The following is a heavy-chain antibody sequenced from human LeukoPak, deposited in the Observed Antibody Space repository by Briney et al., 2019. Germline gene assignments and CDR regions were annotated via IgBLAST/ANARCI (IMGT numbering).Heavy chain of an antibody. CDR2: IYTSGST. V-gene: IGHV4-4*07. CDR3: ARDRSYGSLYYFDY. CDR1: GGSISSYY. D-gene: IGHD5-18*01. Sequence: SETLSLTCTVSGGSISSYYWSWIRQPAGKGLEWIGRIYTSGSTNYNPSLKSRVTMSVDTSKNQFSLKLSSVTAADTAVYYCARDRSYGSLYYFDYWGQGTLVTVSS. J-gene: IGHJ4*02.